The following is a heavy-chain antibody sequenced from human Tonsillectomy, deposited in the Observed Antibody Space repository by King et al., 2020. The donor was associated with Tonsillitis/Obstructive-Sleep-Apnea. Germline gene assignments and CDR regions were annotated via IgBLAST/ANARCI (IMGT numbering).Heavy chain of an antibody. CDR3: ARDLSITVAGTVFHAFDI. V-gene: IGHV4-59*01. D-gene: IGHD6-19*01. CDR2: IYYSGST. CDR1: GGSISSYY. Sequence: HVQLQESGPGLVKPSETLSLTCTASGGSISSYYWSWIRQPPGKGLEWIGYIYYSGSTNYNPSLKSRVTISVDTSKNQFSLKLNSVTAADTAVDYCARDLSITVAGTVFHAFDIWGQGTMVTVSS. J-gene: IGHJ3*02.